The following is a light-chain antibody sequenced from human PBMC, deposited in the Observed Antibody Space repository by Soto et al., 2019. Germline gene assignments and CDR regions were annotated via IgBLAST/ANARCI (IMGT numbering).Light chain of an antibody. CDR3: ISFASGSTSGV. CDR1: SSDVGGYDY. Sequence: QLVLTQPASVSGSPGQSITISCTGTSSDVGGYDYVSWYQQHPGKAPKLIIFEVSNRPSGISNRFSGSKSGNTASLTISGLQADDEAAYYCISFASGSTSGVFGTGTKLTVL. J-gene: IGLJ1*01. CDR2: EVS. V-gene: IGLV2-14*01.